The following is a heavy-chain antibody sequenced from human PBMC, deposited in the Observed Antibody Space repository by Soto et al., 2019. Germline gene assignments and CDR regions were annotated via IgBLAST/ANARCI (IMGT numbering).Heavy chain of an antibody. CDR1: GGSVSSGSYY. J-gene: IGHJ4*02. Sequence: SETLSLTCTVSGGSVSSGSYYWSWIRQPPGKGLEWIGYIYYSGSTNYNPSLKSRVTISVDTSKNQFSLKLSSVTAADTAVYYCARVSYYDSSGLIDYWGQGTLVTVSS. V-gene: IGHV4-61*01. D-gene: IGHD3-22*01. CDR3: ARVSYYDSSGLIDY. CDR2: IYYSGST.